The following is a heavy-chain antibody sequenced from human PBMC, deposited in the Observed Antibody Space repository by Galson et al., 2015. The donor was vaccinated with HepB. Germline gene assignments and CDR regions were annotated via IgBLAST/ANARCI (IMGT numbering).Heavy chain of an antibody. CDR1: GFTFSNYA. CDR3: AEGGTDAFDT. D-gene: IGHD3-16*01. V-gene: IGHV3-23*01. J-gene: IGHJ3*02. CDR2: ITRAGGDT. Sequence: LRLSCAASGFTFSNYAMYWVRQAPGKGLEWVSSITRAGGDTFYTDSVKDRFTISRDNSKSTLYLQMNSLRAEDTAVYYCAEGGTDAFDTWGQGTMVTVSS.